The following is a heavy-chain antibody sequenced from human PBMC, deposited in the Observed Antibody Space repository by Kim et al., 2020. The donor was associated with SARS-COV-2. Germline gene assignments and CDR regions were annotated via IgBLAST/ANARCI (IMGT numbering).Heavy chain of an antibody. V-gene: IGHV3-15*01. Sequence: GGSLRLSCAASGFTFSNAWMSWVRQAPGKGLEWVGRIKSKTDGGTTDYAAPVKGRFTISRDDSKNTLYLQMNSLKTEDTAVYYCTTDPEIYSSGWSNPYYYYYGMDVWGQGTTVTVSS. CDR2: IKSKTDGGTT. D-gene: IGHD6-19*01. J-gene: IGHJ6*02. CDR1: GFTFSNAW. CDR3: TTDPEIYSSGWSNPYYYYYGMDV.